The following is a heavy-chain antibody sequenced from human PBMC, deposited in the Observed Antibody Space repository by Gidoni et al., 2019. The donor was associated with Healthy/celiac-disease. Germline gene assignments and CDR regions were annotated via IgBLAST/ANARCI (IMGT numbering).Heavy chain of an antibody. CDR3: TSVAYYYDSSDYY. J-gene: IGHJ4*02. Sequence: EVQLVESGGGLVKPGGSLRLSCAASGFTFSTAWMSWVRQAPGKGLEWVGRIKSKTDGGTTDYAAPVKGRFTISRDDSKNTLYLQMNSLKTEDTAVYYWTSVAYYYDSSDYYWGQGTLVTVSS. CDR2: IKSKTDGGTT. CDR1: GFTFSTAW. D-gene: IGHD3-22*01. V-gene: IGHV3-15*01.